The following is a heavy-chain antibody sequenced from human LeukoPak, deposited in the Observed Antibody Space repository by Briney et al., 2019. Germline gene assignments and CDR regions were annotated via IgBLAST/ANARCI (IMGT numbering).Heavy chain of an antibody. Sequence: SVKVSCKASGGTFSSYAISWVRQAPGQGLELMGGIIPIFGTANYAQKFQGRVTITADESTSTAYMELSSLRSEDTAVYYCARERRPETYYDFWSGYNWFDPWGQGTLVTVSS. J-gene: IGHJ5*02. CDR2: IIPIFGTA. V-gene: IGHV1-69*13. CDR1: GGTFSSYA. CDR3: ARERRPETYYDFWSGYNWFDP. D-gene: IGHD3-3*01.